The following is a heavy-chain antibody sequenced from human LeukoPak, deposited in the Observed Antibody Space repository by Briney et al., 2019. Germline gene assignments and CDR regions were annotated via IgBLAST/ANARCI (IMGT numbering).Heavy chain of an antibody. CDR3: AKSLRPYYYDSSGYDY. CDR1: GFTFDDYA. V-gene: IGHV3-43*02. CDR2: ISGDGGST. J-gene: IGHJ4*02. D-gene: IGHD3-22*01. Sequence: GGSLRLSCAASGFTFDDYAMHWVRQAPGKGLEWVSLISGDGGSTYYADSVKGRFTISRDNSKNSLYLQMSSLRTEDTALYYCAKSLRPYYYDSSGYDYWGQGTLVTVSS.